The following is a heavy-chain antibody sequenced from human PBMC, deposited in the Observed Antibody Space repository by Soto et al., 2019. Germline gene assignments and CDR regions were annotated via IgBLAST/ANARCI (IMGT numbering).Heavy chain of an antibody. V-gene: IGHV3-21*01. D-gene: IGHD6-19*01. CDR1: GFTFSSYS. CDR2: ISSSSSYI. Sequence: AGGSLRLSCAASGFTFSSYSMNWVRQAPGKGLEWVSSISSSSSYIYYADSVKGRFTISRDNAKNSLYLQMNSLRAEDTAVYYFALTVAGGAFDIWGQGTMVTVSS. J-gene: IGHJ3*02. CDR3: ALTVAGGAFDI.